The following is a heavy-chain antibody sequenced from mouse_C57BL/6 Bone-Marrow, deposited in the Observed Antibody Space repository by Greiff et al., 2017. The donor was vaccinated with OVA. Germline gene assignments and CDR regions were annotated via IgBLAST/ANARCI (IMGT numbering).Heavy chain of an antibody. Sequence: QVQLQQSGAELARPGASVKLSCKASGYTFTSYGISWVKQRTGQGLEWIGEIYPRSGNTYYNEKFKGTATLTADKSSSTAYMELRSLTSEDSAVYFCARSFYLGWYFDVWGTGTTVTVSS. V-gene: IGHV1-81*01. J-gene: IGHJ1*03. CDR1: GYTFTSYG. CDR2: IYPRSGNT. CDR3: ARSFYLGWYFDV. D-gene: IGHD5-5*01.